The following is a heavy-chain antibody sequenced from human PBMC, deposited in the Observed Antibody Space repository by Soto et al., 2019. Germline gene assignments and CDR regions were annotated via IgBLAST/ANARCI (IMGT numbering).Heavy chain of an antibody. CDR2: IFSSGES. V-gene: IGHV3-53*01. Sequence: HPGWSMRLSCAASGFTVSSTYMSWVRQAPGKGLEWVSIIFSSGESFYADSVKGRFTISRDSSDNTVYLQMNSLKAEDTAVYYCARGGIGMVRTFDHWGQGTLVTVSS. CDR1: GFTVSSTY. CDR3: ARGGIGMVRTFDH. D-gene: IGHD3-10*01. J-gene: IGHJ4*02.